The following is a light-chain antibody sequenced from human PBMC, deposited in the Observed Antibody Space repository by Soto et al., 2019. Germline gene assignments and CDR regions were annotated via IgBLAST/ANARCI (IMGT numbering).Light chain of an antibody. Sequence: EIVLTQSPGTLSLSPGERATLSCRASQSVSGNYLAWYQQKPGQSPRLLVYGSTDRATGIPYRFSGSGSGTDFTLTISRVEPDDFAVYYCQQYGTSPPYTFGQGTKLEIK. CDR3: QQYGTSPPYT. CDR1: QSVSGNY. CDR2: GST. J-gene: IGKJ2*01. V-gene: IGKV3-20*01.